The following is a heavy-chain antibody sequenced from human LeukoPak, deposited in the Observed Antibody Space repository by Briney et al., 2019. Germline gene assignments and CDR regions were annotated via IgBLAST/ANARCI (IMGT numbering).Heavy chain of an antibody. CDR2: IYYSGST. Sequence: SETLSLTCTVSGGSISSSSYYWGWIRQPPGKGREWIGSIYYSGSTYYNPSLKSRVTISVDTSKNQFSLKLSSVTAADTAVYYCSSGFYAFAVAARAFDIWGQGTMVTVSS. D-gene: IGHD3-16*01. V-gene: IGHV4-39*01. J-gene: IGHJ3*02. CDR3: SSGFYAFAVAARAFDI. CDR1: GGSISSSSYY.